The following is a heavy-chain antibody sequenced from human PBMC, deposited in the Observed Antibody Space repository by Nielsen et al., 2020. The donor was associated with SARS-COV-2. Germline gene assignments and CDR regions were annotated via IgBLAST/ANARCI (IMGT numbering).Heavy chain of an antibody. V-gene: IGHV3-48*01. Sequence: GESLKISCAASGFTFSSYSMNWVRQAPGKGLEWVSYISSSSSTIYYADSVKGRFTISRDNAKNSLYLQMNSLRAEDTAVYYCARDGVLGGYYYGMDVWGQGTTVTVSS. CDR1: GFTFSSYS. CDR2: ISSSSSTI. D-gene: IGHD2-8*02. CDR3: ARDGVLGGYYYGMDV. J-gene: IGHJ6*02.